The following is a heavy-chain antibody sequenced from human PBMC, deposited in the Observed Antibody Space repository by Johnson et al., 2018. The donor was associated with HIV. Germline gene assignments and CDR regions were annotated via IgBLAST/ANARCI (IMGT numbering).Heavy chain of an antibody. J-gene: IGHJ3*02. CDR1: GFTFSSYA. V-gene: IGHV3-30-3*01. CDR2: ISYDGSNK. CDR3: ASDSSSWYVSAFDI. Sequence: QVKLVESGGGVVQPGRSLRLSCAASGFTFSSYAMHWVRQAPGKGLVWVAVISYDGSNKYYADSVKGRFTISRDNAQNSLYLQINSLRAEDTAVYYCASDSSSWYVSAFDIGGQGTMVTVSS. D-gene: IGHD6-13*01.